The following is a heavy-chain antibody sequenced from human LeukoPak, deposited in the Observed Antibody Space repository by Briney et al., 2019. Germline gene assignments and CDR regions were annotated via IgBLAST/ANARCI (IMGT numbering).Heavy chain of an antibody. CDR1: GRSFSGYY. Sequence: SETLSLTCAVYGRSFSGYYWTWIRQPPGKGLEWIGEINHSGGTDHNPSLKSRVPMSVHTSKTQISLQLTSVTAADTAVYYCASGRSGNQLLYVYWGQGTLVTVSS. D-gene: IGHD2-2*02. CDR2: INHSGGT. CDR3: ASGRSGNQLLYVY. V-gene: IGHV4-34*01. J-gene: IGHJ4*02.